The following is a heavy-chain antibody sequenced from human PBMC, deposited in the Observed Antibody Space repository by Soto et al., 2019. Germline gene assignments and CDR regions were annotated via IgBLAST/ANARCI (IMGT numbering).Heavy chain of an antibody. Sequence: QLQLQESGPGLVKPSETLSLTCTVSGGSISSSSYYWGWIRQPPGKGLEWIGSIYYSGSTYYNPSLKSRVTISVDTSKNQFSLKLSSVTAADTAVYYCARRRLVVPAAYYYMDVWGKGTTVTVSS. V-gene: IGHV4-39*01. J-gene: IGHJ6*03. CDR3: ARRRLVVPAAYYYMDV. CDR2: IYYSGST. D-gene: IGHD2-2*01. CDR1: GGSISSSSYY.